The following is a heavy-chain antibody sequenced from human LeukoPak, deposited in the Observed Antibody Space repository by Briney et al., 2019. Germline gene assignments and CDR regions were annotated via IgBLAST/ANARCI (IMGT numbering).Heavy chain of an antibody. Sequence: SDTLSLTCAVSGGSISISGQYWAWIRQPPGKGLEWIASIHYDGRTLYNPSLKSRVTISVDTSANQFSLRLTSVSAPDTAVYYCARLGLKTTGTIYWGQGTLVTVSS. CDR2: IHYDGRT. J-gene: IGHJ4*02. D-gene: IGHD1-14*01. CDR3: ARLGLKTTGTIY. CDR1: GGSISISGQY. V-gene: IGHV4-39*01.